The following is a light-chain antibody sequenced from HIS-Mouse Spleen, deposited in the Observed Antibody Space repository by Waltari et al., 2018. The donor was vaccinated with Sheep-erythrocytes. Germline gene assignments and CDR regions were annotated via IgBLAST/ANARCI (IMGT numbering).Light chain of an antibody. CDR1: SSDVGGYNY. Sequence: QSALTQPRSVSGSPGPSVTISCTGTSSDVGGYNYVSCYQQHPGKAPKLMINDVSKRPSGVPDRFSSSKSGNTAALTISELHAEDEADYSCCSYAGSYNHVFATGTKGTVL. V-gene: IGLV2-11*01. CDR3: CSYAGSYNHV. CDR2: DVS. J-gene: IGLJ1*01.